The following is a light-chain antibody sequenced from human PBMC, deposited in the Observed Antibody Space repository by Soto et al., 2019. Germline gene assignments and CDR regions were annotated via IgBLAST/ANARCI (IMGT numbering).Light chain of an antibody. CDR1: SSDVGSYNL. V-gene: IGLV2-23*02. CDR2: EVS. CDR3: YSYAGGDNVI. J-gene: IGLJ2*01. Sequence: QSALTQPASVSGSPGQSITLSCTGTSSDVGSYNLVSWYQRHPGKAPKLMIYEVSKRPSGVSDRFSGSKSGNTASLTISGLQPEDEADSYCYSYAGGDNVIFGGGTKLTVL.